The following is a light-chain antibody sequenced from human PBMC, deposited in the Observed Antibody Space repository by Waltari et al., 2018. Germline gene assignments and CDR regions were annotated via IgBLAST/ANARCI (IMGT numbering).Light chain of an antibody. CDR3: QQYNSYSIT. V-gene: IGKV1-5*03. CDR1: QSISSR. CDR2: RAS. Sequence: DIQMTQSPSTLSASVGDRVTITCRASQSISSRLAWYQQKPGKAPKLLIYRASSLESGVPSRFSGSGSGTEFTLTMSSLQPDDFATYYCQQYNSYSITFGQGTRLEIK. J-gene: IGKJ5*01.